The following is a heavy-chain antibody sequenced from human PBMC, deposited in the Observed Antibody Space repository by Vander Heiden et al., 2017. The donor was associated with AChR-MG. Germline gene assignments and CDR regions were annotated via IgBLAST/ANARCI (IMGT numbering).Heavy chain of an antibody. CDR2: IKSKVDGGVT. CDR1: GFTFSNAW. Sequence: DVQLVESGGGLVTPGGSLRLPLAASGFTFSNAWMSWVRQAPGKGLEWLGRIKSKVDGGVTDYAAPVKGRLIISRDDSESTLYMEMNSLKTEDTAVYYCTTGQGYGMDFWGQGTTVTVSS. CDR3: TTGQGYGMDF. J-gene: IGHJ6*02. V-gene: IGHV3-15*01.